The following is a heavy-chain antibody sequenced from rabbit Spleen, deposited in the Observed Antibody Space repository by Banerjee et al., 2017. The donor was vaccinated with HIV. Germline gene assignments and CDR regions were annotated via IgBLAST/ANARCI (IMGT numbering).Heavy chain of an antibody. CDR3: ARDTGSSFSSYGMDL. V-gene: IGHV1S40*01. J-gene: IGHJ6*01. CDR1: GFSFSSRYY. Sequence: QSLEESGGDLVKPGASLTLTCTASGFSFSSRYYMCWVRQAPGKGLEWIACIYDGSSTSTKYASWAKGRFTISKTSTTVTLQMTSLTGADTATYFCARDTGSSFSSYGMDLWGQGTLVTVS. D-gene: IGHD8-1*01. CDR2: IYDGSSTST.